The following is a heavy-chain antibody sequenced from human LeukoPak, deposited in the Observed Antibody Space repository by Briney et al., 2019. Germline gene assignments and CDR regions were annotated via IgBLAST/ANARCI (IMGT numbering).Heavy chain of an antibody. CDR1: GFTFSSYA. D-gene: IGHD3-22*01. J-gene: IGHJ3*02. Sequence: PGGSLRLSCAASGFTFSSYAMSWVRQAPGKGLEWVSTITVSGGSTYYADSVKGRFTISRDNSKNTLYLQMNSLRAEDTAIYYCAKAITMIVVVSAFDIWGQGTMVTVSS. CDR2: ITVSGGST. V-gene: IGHV3-23*01. CDR3: AKAITMIVVVSAFDI.